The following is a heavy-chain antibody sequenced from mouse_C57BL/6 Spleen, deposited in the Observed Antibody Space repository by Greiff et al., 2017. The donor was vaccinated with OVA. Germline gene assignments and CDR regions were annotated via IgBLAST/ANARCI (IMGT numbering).Heavy chain of an antibody. Sequence: QVQLKQPGAELVKPGASVKMSCKASGYTFTSYWITWVKQRPGQGLEWIGDISPGSGSTNYNEKFQGKATLTVDTSSSTAYMQLSSLTSEDTAVYYCAKKDYGNFDDWGQGTTLTVSS. CDR1: GYTFTSYW. V-gene: IGHV1-55*01. J-gene: IGHJ2*01. D-gene: IGHD2-1*01. CDR3: AKKDYGNFDD. CDR2: ISPGSGST.